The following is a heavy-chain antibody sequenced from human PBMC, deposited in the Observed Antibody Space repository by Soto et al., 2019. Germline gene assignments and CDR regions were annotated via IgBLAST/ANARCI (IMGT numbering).Heavy chain of an antibody. Sequence: LSLTCTVSGGSISSGGYYWSWILHHPGKGLEWIGYIYYSGSTYYNPSLKSRVTISVDTSKNQFSLKLSSVTAADTAVYYCARGRYYDSSYYFDYWGQGTLVTVS. CDR3: ARGRYYDSSYYFDY. V-gene: IGHV4-31*03. CDR2: IYYSGST. D-gene: IGHD3-22*01. CDR1: GGSISSGGYY. J-gene: IGHJ4*02.